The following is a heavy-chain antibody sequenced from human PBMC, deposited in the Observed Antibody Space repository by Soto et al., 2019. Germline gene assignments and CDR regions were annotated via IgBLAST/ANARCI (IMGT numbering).Heavy chain of an antibody. CDR1: GASISSGGYY. J-gene: IGHJ6*02. V-gene: IGHV4-31*03. Sequence: PSETLSLTCTVSGASISSGGYYSWIRQHPGKDLEWIGYIYHGGTTYYNPSLKSRVSISIDTSNNQFSLRLSSVTAADTAVYYCARDWRHNWDAGGYYYYAMDVWGQGTTVTVSS. CDR2: IYHGGTT. CDR3: ARDWRHNWDAGGYYYYAMDV. D-gene: IGHD1-1*01.